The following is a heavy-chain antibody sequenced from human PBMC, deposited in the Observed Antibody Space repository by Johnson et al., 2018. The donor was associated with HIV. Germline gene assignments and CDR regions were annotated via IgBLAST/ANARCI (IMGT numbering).Heavy chain of an antibody. J-gene: IGHJ3*02. V-gene: IGHV3-30*04. CDR2: ISYDGSNK. CDR3: AVWELGLGIDFDI. Sequence: HVQLVESGGGVVQPGRSLRLSCAASGFTFRSYTVHWVCQAPGKGLEWVALISYDGSNKNYADSVKGRFTVSRDNSKNTVYLQMNSLRDEDTAVYYCAVWELGLGIDFDIWGQGTMVTVSS. D-gene: IGHD1-26*01. CDR1: GFTFRSYT.